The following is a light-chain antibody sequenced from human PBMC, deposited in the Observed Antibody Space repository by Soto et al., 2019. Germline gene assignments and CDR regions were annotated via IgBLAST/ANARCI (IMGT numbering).Light chain of an antibody. CDR1: SSNIGAGYD. CDR2: GNS. CDR3: QAYDSSLSGSRV. J-gene: IGLJ1*01. V-gene: IGLV1-40*01. Sequence: QLVLTQPPSVSGAPGQRVTISCTGGSSNIGAGYDVHWYQQLPGTAPTLLISGNSNRPSGVPDRCSGGKYGTSASLAITGLQAEEEADYYCQAYDSSLSGSRVFGTGTKLTVL.